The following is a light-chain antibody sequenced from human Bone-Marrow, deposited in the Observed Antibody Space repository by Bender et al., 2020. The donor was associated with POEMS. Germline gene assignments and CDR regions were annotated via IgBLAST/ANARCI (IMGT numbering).Light chain of an antibody. CDR2: EDT. CDR3: CSYAGISVLEV. Sequence: QSALTHPASVSGSPGQSITISCTDVANYNLVSWYQQHPGKAPKLLIYEDTKRPSDVSSRFSGSKSGNTASLTISGLQAEDEADYYCCSYAGISVLEVFGTGTKVTV. J-gene: IGLJ1*01. V-gene: IGLV2-23*01. CDR1: VANYNL.